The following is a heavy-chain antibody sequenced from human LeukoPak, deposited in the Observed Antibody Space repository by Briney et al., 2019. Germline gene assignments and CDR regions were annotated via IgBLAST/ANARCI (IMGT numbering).Heavy chain of an antibody. CDR3: TRLLRLGDNSGRDDY. D-gene: IGHD3-22*01. J-gene: IGHJ4*02. CDR1: GFTFSGSA. Sequence: PGGSLRLSCAASGFTFSGSAMHWVRQASGKGLEWVGRIRSKANSYATAYAASVKGRFTISRDDSKNTAYLQMNSLKTEDTAVYYCTRLLRLGDNSGRDDYWGQGTLVTVSS. V-gene: IGHV3-73*01. CDR2: IRSKANSYAT.